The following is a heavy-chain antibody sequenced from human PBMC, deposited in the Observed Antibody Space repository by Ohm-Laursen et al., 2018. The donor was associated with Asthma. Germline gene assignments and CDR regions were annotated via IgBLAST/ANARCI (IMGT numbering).Heavy chain of an antibody. CDR1: GYTFTSYF. J-gene: IGHJ6*02. D-gene: IGHD1-14*01. CDR3: GRAQYARTTMDV. CDR2: INPSGGSS. Sequence: GASVKVSCKSSGYTFTSYFIHWVRQAPGQGLEWIGIINPSGGSSSSAQKFQGRVTMTRDTSTSTVYMEMSSLRSEDTAVYYCGRAQYARTTMDVWGQGTTVTVSS. V-gene: IGHV1-46*03.